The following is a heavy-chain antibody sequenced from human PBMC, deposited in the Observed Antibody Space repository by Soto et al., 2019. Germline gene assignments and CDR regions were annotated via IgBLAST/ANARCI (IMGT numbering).Heavy chain of an antibody. CDR3: AKDNHYDSSGYYYASTSGYFDY. D-gene: IGHD3-22*01. Sequence: GGSLRLSCAASGFTFSSYAMSWVRQAPGKGLEWVSAISGSGGSTYYADSVKGRFTISRDNSKNTLYLQMNSLGAEDTAVYYCAKDNHYDSSGYYYASTSGYFDYWGQGTLVTVSS. CDR1: GFTFSSYA. J-gene: IGHJ4*02. CDR2: ISGSGGST. V-gene: IGHV3-23*01.